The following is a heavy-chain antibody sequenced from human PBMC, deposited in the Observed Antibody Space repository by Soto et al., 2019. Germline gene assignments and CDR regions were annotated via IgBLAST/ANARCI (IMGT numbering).Heavy chain of an antibody. V-gene: IGHV4-59*13. CDR3: ATRWGTSFDF. CDR2: IYYSGST. CDR1: GGSISSYY. Sequence: QVQLQESGPGLVKPSETLSLTCTVSGGSISSYYCSWIRQPPGKGLEWIGYIYYSGSTDYDPSLKSRVTISVDTSKNQFSLKLSSVTAADTAVYYCATRWGTSFDFWGQGTLVTVSS. D-gene: IGHD7-27*01. J-gene: IGHJ4*02.